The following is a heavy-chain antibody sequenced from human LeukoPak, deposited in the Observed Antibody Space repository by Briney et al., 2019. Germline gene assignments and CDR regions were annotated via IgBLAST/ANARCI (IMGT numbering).Heavy chain of an antibody. D-gene: IGHD4-17*01. CDR2: ISWNSGSI. Sequence: PGRSLRLSCAASGFTFDDYAMHWVRQAPGKGLEWVSGISWNSGSIGYADSVKGRFTISRDNAKNSLYLQMNSLRAEDTALYYCAKGTHYGDYLSVWGQGTLVTVSS. CDR1: GFTFDDYA. V-gene: IGHV3-9*01. J-gene: IGHJ4*02. CDR3: AKGTHYGDYLSV.